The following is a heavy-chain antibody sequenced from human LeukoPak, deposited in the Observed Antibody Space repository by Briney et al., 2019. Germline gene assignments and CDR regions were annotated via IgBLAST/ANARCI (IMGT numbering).Heavy chain of an antibody. CDR2: IYPGDSDT. Sequence: GESLKISCKGSGYSFSSYWIAWVRQMPGKGLEWMGIIYPGDSDTRYSPSFQGQVTISADKSISTAYLQWSSLKASDTAMYYCARRLGYCSSTSCYHYFDYWGQGTLVTVSS. CDR3: ARRLGYCSSTSCYHYFDY. CDR1: GYSFSSYW. V-gene: IGHV5-51*01. J-gene: IGHJ4*02. D-gene: IGHD2-2*01.